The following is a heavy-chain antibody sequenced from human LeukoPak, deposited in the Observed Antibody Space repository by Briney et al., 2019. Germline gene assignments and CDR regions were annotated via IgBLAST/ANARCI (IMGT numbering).Heavy chain of an antibody. CDR2: ISAYNGNT. D-gene: IGHD3-10*01. CDR1: GYTFTSYG. V-gene: IGHV1-18*04. J-gene: IGHJ6*04. CDR3: ARDSPGSGSYAYYYYYGMDI. Sequence: ASVKVSCKASGYTFTSYGISWVRQAPGQGLEWMGWISAYNGNTNYAQKLQGRVTMTTDTSTSTAYMELRSLRSDDTAVYYCARDSPGSGSYAYYYYYGMDIWGKGTTVTDSS.